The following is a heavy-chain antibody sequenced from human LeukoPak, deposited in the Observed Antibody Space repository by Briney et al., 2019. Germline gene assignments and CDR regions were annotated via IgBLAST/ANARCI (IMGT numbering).Heavy chain of an antibody. D-gene: IGHD2/OR15-2a*01. V-gene: IGHV1-69*13. CDR3: AVSIAPRPVYYYMDV. J-gene: IGHJ6*03. CDR1: GGTFSSYA. CDR2: IIPIFGTA. Sequence: SVKVSCKASGGTFSSYAISWVRQAPGQGLEWMGGIIPIFGTANYAQKFQGRVTITADESTSTAYMELSSLRSEDTAVYYCAVSIAPRPVYYYMDVWGKGTTVTVSS.